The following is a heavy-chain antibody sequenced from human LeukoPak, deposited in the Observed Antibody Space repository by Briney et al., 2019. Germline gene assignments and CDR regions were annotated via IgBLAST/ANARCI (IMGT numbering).Heavy chain of an antibody. CDR1: GFTFSSYS. CDR2: ISSSSSTI. J-gene: IGHJ6*02. D-gene: IGHD5-12*01. Sequence: PGGSLRLSCAASGFTFSSYSMNWVRQAPGKGLEWVSYISSSSSTIYYADSVKGRFTISRDNAKNSLYLQMNSLRAEDTAVCYCARDRIVAGPWYYYGMDVWGQGTTVTVSS. V-gene: IGHV3-48*04. CDR3: ARDRIVAGPWYYYGMDV.